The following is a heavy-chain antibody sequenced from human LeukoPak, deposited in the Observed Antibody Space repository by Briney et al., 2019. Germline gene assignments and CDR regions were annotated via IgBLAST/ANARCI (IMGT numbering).Heavy chain of an antibody. CDR2: IYYSGST. CDR1: GGSISSYY. V-gene: IGHV4-59*08. CDR3: ARHGNRYSSGWD. J-gene: IGHJ4*02. Sequence: SETLSLTCTVPGGSISSYYWSWIRQPPGKGLEWIGYIYYSGSTNYNPSLKSRVTISVDTSKNQFSLKLSSVTAADTAVYYCARHGNRYSSGWDWGQGTLVTVSS. D-gene: IGHD6-19*01.